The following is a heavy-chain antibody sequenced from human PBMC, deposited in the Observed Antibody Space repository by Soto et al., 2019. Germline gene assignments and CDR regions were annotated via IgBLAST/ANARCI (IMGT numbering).Heavy chain of an antibody. CDR3: ARDARYDFWSGYYSFYYYYGMDV. CDR1: GGTFGSYA. V-gene: IGHV1-69*06. Sequence: SVKVSCKASGGTFGSYAISWVRQAPGQGLEWMGGIIPIFGTANYAQKFQGRVTITADKSTSTAYMELSSLRSEDTAVYYCARDARYDFWSGYYSFYYYYGMDVWGQGTTVTVSS. D-gene: IGHD3-3*01. J-gene: IGHJ6*02. CDR2: IIPIFGTA.